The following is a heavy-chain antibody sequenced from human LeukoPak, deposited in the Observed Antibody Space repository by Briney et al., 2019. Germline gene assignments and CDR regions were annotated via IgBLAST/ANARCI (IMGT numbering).Heavy chain of an antibody. J-gene: IGHJ6*02. CDR1: GYTLTELS. V-gene: IGHV1-24*01. CDR2: FDPEDGET. CDR3: ATGYDYGDSSVYYYYGMDV. D-gene: IGHD4-17*01. Sequence: ASVKVSCKFSGYTLTELSMHWVRQAPGKGLEWMGGFDPEDGETIYAQKFQGRVTMTEDTSTDTAYMELSSLRSEDTAVYYCATGYDYGDSSVYYYYGMDVWGQGTTVTVSS.